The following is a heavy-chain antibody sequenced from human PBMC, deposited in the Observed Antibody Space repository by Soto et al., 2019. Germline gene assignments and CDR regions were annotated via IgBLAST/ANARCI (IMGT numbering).Heavy chain of an antibody. CDR2: IFYNGTA. V-gene: IGHV4-61*01. CDR3: ARIVGWYDIDF. J-gene: IGHJ4*02. D-gene: IGHD6-19*01. CDR1: GGSVSSGSFH. Sequence: PSETLSLTCSVSGGSVSSGSFHWSWIRQPPGKGLQFIGSIFYNGTANYSPSLKNRVSISIDTSQSQFFLQLISVAAADTAVYYCARIVGWYDIDFWGQRRLVTVSS.